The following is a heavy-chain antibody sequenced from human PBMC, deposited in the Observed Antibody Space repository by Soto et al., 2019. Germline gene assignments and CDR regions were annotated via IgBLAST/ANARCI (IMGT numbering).Heavy chain of an antibody. J-gene: IGHJ4*02. V-gene: IGHV1-69*08. CDR3: ARDKGYWSDTSCPDVDY. D-gene: IGHD2-15*01. CDR1: GGTLSSYT. Sequence: QVQLVQSGAEVKKPGSSVKVSCKASGGTLSSYTFSWVRQAPGQGLEWMGRVIPNLGVTNYAKKFQGRFTIVVDTSTSTAYMELNSLRYEDTAVYYCARDKGYWSDTSCPDVDYWGQGTLGTVSS. CDR2: VIPNLGVT.